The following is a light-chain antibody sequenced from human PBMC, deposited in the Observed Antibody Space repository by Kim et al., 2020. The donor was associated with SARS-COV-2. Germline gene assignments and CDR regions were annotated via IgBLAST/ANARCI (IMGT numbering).Light chain of an antibody. CDR1: KLGDKY. CDR2: QHS. J-gene: IGLJ3*02. V-gene: IGLV3-1*01. Sequence: SVSPGQTASITCSGSKLGDKYAYWYQKKPGPSPVVVIYQHSKRPSGISQRFSGSSSGNTATLTISRAQTMDEADYYCQAWDSSTAVFGGGTKLTVL. CDR3: QAWDSSTAV.